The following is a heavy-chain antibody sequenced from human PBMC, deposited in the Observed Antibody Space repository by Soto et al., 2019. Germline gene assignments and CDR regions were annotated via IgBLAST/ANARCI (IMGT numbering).Heavy chain of an antibody. CDR2: TSISSRTI. CDR3: ARGRPYYFDY. J-gene: IGHJ4*02. Sequence: GGSLRLSCAASGFTFSNYGMNWVRQAPGKGLEWVSDTSISSRTIYYADSVEGRFTISRDNAKNSLYLQMNSLRAEDTAVYYCARGRPYYFDYWGQGTLVTVSS. CDR1: GFTFSNYG. V-gene: IGHV3-48*01.